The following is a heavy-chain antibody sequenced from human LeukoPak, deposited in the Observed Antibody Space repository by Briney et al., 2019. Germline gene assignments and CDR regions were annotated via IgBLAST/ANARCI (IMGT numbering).Heavy chain of an antibody. CDR3: AKDARRTDGWYFFDH. V-gene: IGHV3-23*01. J-gene: IGHJ4*02. D-gene: IGHD2-15*01. Sequence: GGSLRISCAASGFAFPILAMGWVRQAPGRGLEWVLVISDRGDLTYYADSVKGRFTISRDNSKNTLYLQMNSLRAEDTAVYYCAKDARRTDGWYFFDHWGQGTLVTVSS. CDR2: ISDRGDLT. CDR1: GFAFPILA.